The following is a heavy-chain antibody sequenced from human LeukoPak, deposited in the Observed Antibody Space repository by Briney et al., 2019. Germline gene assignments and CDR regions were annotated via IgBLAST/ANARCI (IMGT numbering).Heavy chain of an antibody. J-gene: IGHJ4*02. Sequence: GGSLRLSCAASGFTFNRYAMYAMNWVRQAPGRGLEWVSSISGSGGGTYYSDSVKGRFTISRDNSKYTLYLQMNSLRAEDTAVYYCAKDYYDSSGYYLDYWGQGTLVTVSS. CDR2: ISGSGGGT. CDR1: GFTFNRYA. CDR3: AKDYYDSSGYYLDY. D-gene: IGHD3-22*01. V-gene: IGHV3-23*01.